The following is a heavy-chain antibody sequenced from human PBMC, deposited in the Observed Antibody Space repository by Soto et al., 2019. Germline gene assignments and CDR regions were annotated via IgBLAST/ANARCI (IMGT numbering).Heavy chain of an antibody. Sequence: EVQLVESGGGVVRPGGSLRLSCAASGFTFDDYGMSWVRQAPGKGLEWVSGINWNGGSTGYADSVKGRFTISRDNAKKSLYVQMNSLRAGDTALYYCARDRYCSGGSCYHRYWYGMDLWGQGTTVTVS. CDR3: ARDRYCSGGSCYHRYWYGMDL. V-gene: IGHV3-20*04. CDR2: INWNGGST. D-gene: IGHD2-15*01. CDR1: GFTFDDYG. J-gene: IGHJ6*02.